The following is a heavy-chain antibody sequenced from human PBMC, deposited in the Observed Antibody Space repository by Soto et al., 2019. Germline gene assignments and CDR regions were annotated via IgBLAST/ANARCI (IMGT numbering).Heavy chain of an antibody. D-gene: IGHD6-6*01. CDR1: GGTFSSYA. Sequence: SVKVSFKASGGTFSSYAISWVRQAPGQGLEWMGGIIPIFGTANYAQKFQGRVTITADESTSTAYMELSSLRSEDTAVYYCARGEYSSSYYYYYGMDVWGQGTTVTVSS. V-gene: IGHV1-69*13. J-gene: IGHJ6*02. CDR3: ARGEYSSSYYYYYGMDV. CDR2: IIPIFGTA.